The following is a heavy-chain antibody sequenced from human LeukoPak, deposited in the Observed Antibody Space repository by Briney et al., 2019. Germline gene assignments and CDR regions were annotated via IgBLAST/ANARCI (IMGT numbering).Heavy chain of an antibody. Sequence: GGSLRLSCAASGFTFSVYTIHWVRQAPGKGLEWVAVMSSDGSNKYYADSVKGRFTISRDNSRNTMYLQMNSLRAEDTAVYYCARLGARQILEYWGQGTLVTVSS. CDR3: ARLGARQILEY. CDR1: GFTFSVYT. V-gene: IGHV3-30-3*01. CDR2: MSSDGSNK. J-gene: IGHJ4*02. D-gene: IGHD4-17*01.